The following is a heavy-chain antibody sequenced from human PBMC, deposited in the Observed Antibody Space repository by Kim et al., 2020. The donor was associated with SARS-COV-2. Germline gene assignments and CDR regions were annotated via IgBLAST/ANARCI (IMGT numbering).Heavy chain of an antibody. CDR1: GFTFSSYG. V-gene: IGHV3-33*01. CDR2: IWYDGSNK. Sequence: GGSLRLSCAASGFTFSSYGMHWVRQAPGKGLEWVAVIWYDGSNKYYADSVKGRFTISRDNSKNTLYLQMNSLRAEDTAVYYCAREGGYGDYDSYYYYGMDVWGQGTTVTVSS. J-gene: IGHJ6*02. CDR3: AREGGYGDYDSYYYYGMDV. D-gene: IGHD4-17*01.